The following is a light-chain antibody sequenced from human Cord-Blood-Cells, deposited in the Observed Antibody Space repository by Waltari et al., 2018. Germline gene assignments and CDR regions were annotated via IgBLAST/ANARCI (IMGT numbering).Light chain of an antibody. V-gene: IGLV1-47*01. CDR3: AAWDDSLSGYV. Sequence: QSVLTQPPSASGPPGQRVTISCSGSSSNIGSNYVYWYQQTPGTAPKLLTYRNNQRPSGVPDRFSGSKSGTSASLAISGLRSEDEADYYCAAWDDSLSGYVFGTGTKVTVL. CDR1: SSNIGSNY. J-gene: IGLJ1*01. CDR2: RNN.